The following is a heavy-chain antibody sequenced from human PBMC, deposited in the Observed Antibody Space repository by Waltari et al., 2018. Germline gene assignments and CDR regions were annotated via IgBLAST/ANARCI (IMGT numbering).Heavy chain of an antibody. D-gene: IGHD3-22*01. CDR2: LYHSGST. J-gene: IGHJ4*02. Sequence: QVQLQESGPGLVKPSETLSLTCTVSGYSISSGYYWGWIRQPPGKGLEWIGSLYHSGSTYCNPSLKGVVTISVDTSKNQFSRKLSSVTAADTAVYYCCESMMMVGYFDYWGQGTLVTASS. CDR3: CESMMMVGYFDY. V-gene: IGHV4-38-2*02. CDR1: GYSISSGYY.